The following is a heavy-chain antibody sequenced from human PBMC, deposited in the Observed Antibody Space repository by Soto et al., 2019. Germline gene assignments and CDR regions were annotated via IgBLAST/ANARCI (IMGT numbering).Heavy chain of an antibody. D-gene: IGHD3-22*01. CDR3: ARDRVQGVVTAHYSGMDV. J-gene: IGHJ6*02. Sequence: ASVKVSCKASGYKFTGYGISWVRQAPGQGLEWMGWISAYTGNTNYARKFRDRFTMTVDTSANTAYMDLRSLRSDDTAMYYCARDRVQGVVTAHYSGMDVWGLGTMVTVSS. CDR2: ISAYTGNT. V-gene: IGHV1-18*01. CDR1: GYKFTGYG.